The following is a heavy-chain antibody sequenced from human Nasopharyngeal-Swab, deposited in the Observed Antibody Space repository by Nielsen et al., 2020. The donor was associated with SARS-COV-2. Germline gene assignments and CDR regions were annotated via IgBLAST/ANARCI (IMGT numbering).Heavy chain of an antibody. D-gene: IGHD6-13*01. CDR1: GGSFSGYY. J-gene: IGHJ6*02. Sequence: SETLSLTCAVYGGSFSGYYWSWIRQPPGKGLEWIGEINHSGSTNYNPSLKSRVTISVDTSKNQFSLKLSSVTAADTAVYYCARGPYSSSWGHYYGIDVWGQGTTVTVSS. V-gene: IGHV4-34*01. CDR2: INHSGST. CDR3: ARGPYSSSWGHYYGIDV.